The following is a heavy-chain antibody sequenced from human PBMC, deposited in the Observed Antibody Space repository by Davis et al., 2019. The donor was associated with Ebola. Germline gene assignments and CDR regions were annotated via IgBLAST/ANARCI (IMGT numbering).Heavy chain of an antibody. D-gene: IGHD2-21*02. CDR1: GYTFTSYY. CDR2: INPSGGST. V-gene: IGHV1-46*01. J-gene: IGHJ6*04. CDR3: AREAIVVVTAIPYYYYGMDV. Sequence: VKVSCKASGYTFTSYYMHWVRQAPGQGLEWMGIINPSGGSTSYAQKFQGRVTMTRDTSTSTVYMELSSLRSEDTAVYYCAREAIVVVTAIPYYYYGMDVWGKGTTVTVSS.